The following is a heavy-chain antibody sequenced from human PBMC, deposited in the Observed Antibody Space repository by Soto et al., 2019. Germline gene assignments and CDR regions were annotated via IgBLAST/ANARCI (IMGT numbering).Heavy chain of an antibody. Sequence: QVQLVQSGAEVKKPGASVKVSCKASGYTFTSYDISWVRQAPGQGLEWMGWISAYNGNTNYAQKIQGRVTMTTDTSTSTAYMELRRLRSDDTAVYDCARDRSDYSPFDYWGQGNLVTVSS. J-gene: IGHJ4*02. CDR3: ARDRSDYSPFDY. CDR1: GYTFTSYD. CDR2: ISAYNGNT. V-gene: IGHV1-18*04. D-gene: IGHD5-12*01.